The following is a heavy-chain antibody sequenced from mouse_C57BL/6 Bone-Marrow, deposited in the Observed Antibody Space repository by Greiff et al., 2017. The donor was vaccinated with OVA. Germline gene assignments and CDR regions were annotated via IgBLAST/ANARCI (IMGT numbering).Heavy chain of an antibody. Sequence: EVKLMESGPGMVKPSQSLSLTCTVTGYSITSGYDWHWIRHFPGNKLEWMGYISYSGSTNYNPSLKSRNSITHYTSKNHFFLKLNSVTTEDTATYYCARELRFYYFDYWGQGTTLTVSS. J-gene: IGHJ2*01. CDR3: ARELRFYYFDY. V-gene: IGHV3-1*01. CDR1: GYSITSGYD. D-gene: IGHD1-1*01. CDR2: ISYSGST.